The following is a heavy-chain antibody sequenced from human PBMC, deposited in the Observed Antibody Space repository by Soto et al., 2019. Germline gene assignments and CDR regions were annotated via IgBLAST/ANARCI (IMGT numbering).Heavy chain of an antibody. CDR1: GYTFTSYA. Sequence: QVQLVQSGAEEKKPGASVKVSCKASGYTFTSYAMHWVRQAPGQRLEWMGWINAGNGNTKYSQKFQGRVTITRDTSASTAYMELTSLRSEETAVYYCARGTGWNPPFDYWGQGTLVTVSS. D-gene: IGHD1-1*01. V-gene: IGHV1-3*05. CDR3: ARGTGWNPPFDY. CDR2: INAGNGNT. J-gene: IGHJ4*02.